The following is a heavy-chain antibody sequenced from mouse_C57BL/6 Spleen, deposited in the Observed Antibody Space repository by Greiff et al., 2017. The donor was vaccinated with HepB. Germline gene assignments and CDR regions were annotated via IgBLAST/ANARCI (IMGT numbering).Heavy chain of an antibody. CDR2: IDPETGGT. CDR1: GYTFTDYE. Sequence: QVQLQQSGAELVRPGASVTLSCKASGYTFTDYEMHWVKQTPVHGLEWIGAIDPETGGTAYNQKFKGKAILTADKSSSTAYMELRSLTSEDSAVYYCTRRQKGGTYFDYWGQGTTLTVSS. V-gene: IGHV1-15*01. J-gene: IGHJ2*01. D-gene: IGHD4-1*01. CDR3: TRRQKGGTYFDY.